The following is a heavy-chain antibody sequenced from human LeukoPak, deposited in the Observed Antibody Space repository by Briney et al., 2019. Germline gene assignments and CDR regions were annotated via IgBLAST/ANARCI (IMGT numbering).Heavy chain of an antibody. CDR2: ISGSGGST. J-gene: IGHJ4*02. V-gene: IGHV3-23*01. CDR3: AKDLTMVRGVIIIGYFDY. Sequence: GGSLRLSCAASGFTFSSYAMSWVRQAPGKGLEWVSAISGSGGSTYYADSVKGRFTISRDNSKNTLYLQMNSPRAEDTAVYYCAKDLTMVRGVIIIGYFDYWGQGTLVTVSS. CDR1: GFTFSSYA. D-gene: IGHD3-10*01.